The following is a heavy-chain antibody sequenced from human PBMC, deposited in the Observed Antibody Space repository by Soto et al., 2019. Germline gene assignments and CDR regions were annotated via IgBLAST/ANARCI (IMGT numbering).Heavy chain of an antibody. CDR3: GGTRKGLVWKGLTAIPVTMGY. CDR1: GGSISSGDYY. V-gene: IGHV4-30-4*01. J-gene: IGHJ4*02. CDR2: IYYSGST. D-gene: IGHD2-21*02. Sequence: QVQLQESGPGLVKPSQTLSLTCTVSGGSISSGDYYWSWIRQPPGKGLEWIGYIYYSGSTYYNPSLRGRVTLAVATSKIQCSLKLSSVTAADTAVYYCGGTRKGLVWKGLTAIPVTMGYWGQGTLVTVSS.